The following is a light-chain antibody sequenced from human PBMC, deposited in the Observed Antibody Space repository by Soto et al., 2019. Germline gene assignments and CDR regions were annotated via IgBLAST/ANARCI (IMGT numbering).Light chain of an antibody. V-gene: IGKV1-39*01. CDR3: QQSYSTPQIT. Sequence: DFQMTQSPSSLSASVGDRVTISCRASQDIGTFLNWYQQKPGKPPNLLIYAASNLLSGVSSRFSGSGSRTDFTLTIRSLQPEDFATYYCQQSYSTPQITFGPGTKVHMK. CDR2: AAS. CDR1: QDIGTF. J-gene: IGKJ3*01.